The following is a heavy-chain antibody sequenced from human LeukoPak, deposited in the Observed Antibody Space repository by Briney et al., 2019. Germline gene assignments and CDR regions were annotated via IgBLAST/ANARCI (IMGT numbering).Heavy chain of an antibody. V-gene: IGHV4-4*08. CDR2: IHSSGST. Sequence: PSETLSLTCTVSGGSLSGHFWSWFRRPPGKGLENIGYIHSSGSTNYNPSYKSRVTVSLEMSKNQFSLKLSSVTAADTAVYYCARRGVVVVPFDYWGQGTLVTVSS. CDR3: ARRGVVVVPFDY. J-gene: IGHJ4*02. CDR1: GGSLSGHF. D-gene: IGHD3-22*01.